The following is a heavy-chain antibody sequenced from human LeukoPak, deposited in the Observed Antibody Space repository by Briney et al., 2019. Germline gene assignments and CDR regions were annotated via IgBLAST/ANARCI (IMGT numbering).Heavy chain of an antibody. D-gene: IGHD3-16*02. CDR2: INHSGST. V-gene: IGHV4-34*01. Sequence: SETLSLTCAVYGGSFSGYYWSWIRQPPGKGLEWIGEINHSGSTNYNPSLKSRVTISVDTSKNQFSLKLSSVTAADTAVYYCARTTYYDYVWGSYRTGPDAFDIWGQGTMATVSS. CDR3: ARTTYYDYVWGSYRTGPDAFDI. J-gene: IGHJ3*02. CDR1: GGSFSGYY.